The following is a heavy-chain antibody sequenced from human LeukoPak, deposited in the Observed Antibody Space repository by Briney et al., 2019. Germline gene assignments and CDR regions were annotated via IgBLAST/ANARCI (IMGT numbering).Heavy chain of an antibody. D-gene: IGHD3-10*01. V-gene: IGHV4-34*01. CDR1: GGSFSGYY. CDR3: ARGRTIRVRGASFDY. J-gene: IGHJ4*02. Sequence: SETLSLTCAVNGGSFSGYYWSWIRQPPGKGLEWIGEINHSGSTNYNPSLKSRVTISVDTSKNQFSLKLSSVTAADTAVYYCARGRTIRVRGASFDYWGQGTLVTVSS. CDR2: INHSGST.